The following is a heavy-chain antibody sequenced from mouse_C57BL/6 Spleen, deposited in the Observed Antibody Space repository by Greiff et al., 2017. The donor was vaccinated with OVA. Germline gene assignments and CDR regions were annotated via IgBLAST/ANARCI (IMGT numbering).Heavy chain of an antibody. CDR2: IHPNSGST. CDR1: GYTFTSYW. D-gene: IGHD1-1*01. V-gene: IGHV1-64*01. CDR3: ARSPHYYGSSDWYFDV. J-gene: IGHJ1*03. Sequence: QVQLQQPGAELVKPGASVKLSCKASGYTFTSYWMHWVKQRPGQGLEWIGMIHPNSGSTNYNEKFKSKATLTVDKSSSTAYMQLSSLTSEDSAVYYCARSPHYYGSSDWYFDVWGTGTTVTVSS.